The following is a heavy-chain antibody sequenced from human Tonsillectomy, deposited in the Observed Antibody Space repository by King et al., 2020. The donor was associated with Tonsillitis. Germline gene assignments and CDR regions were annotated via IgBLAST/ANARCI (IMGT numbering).Heavy chain of an antibody. CDR2: MWYDGSNQ. Sequence: QLVQSGGGVVQPGGSLRLSCAASGFTFSNYGMHWVRQAPGKGLEWVTFMWYDGSNQYYADSVKGRFTISRDNSGNTLYLQMNSLRAEDTAVYYCAKDRGGDYLLSSYYDMDVWGQGTTVIVSS. V-gene: IGHV3-30*02. CDR3: AKDRGGDYLLSSYYDMDV. D-gene: IGHD4-17*01. CDR1: GFTFSNYG. J-gene: IGHJ6*02.